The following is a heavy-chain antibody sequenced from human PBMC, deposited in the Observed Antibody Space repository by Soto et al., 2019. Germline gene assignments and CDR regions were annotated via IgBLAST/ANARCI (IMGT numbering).Heavy chain of an antibody. Sequence: PGGSLRLSCAASGFTFSSYAMSWVRQAPGRRLEWVSAISGSGGSTYYADSVKGRFTISRDNSKNTLYLQMNSLRAEDTAVYYCAKHERIAARPGLFDYWGQGTLVTVSS. V-gene: IGHV3-23*01. CDR3: AKHERIAARPGLFDY. J-gene: IGHJ4*02. CDR2: ISGSGGST. D-gene: IGHD6-6*01. CDR1: GFTFSSYA.